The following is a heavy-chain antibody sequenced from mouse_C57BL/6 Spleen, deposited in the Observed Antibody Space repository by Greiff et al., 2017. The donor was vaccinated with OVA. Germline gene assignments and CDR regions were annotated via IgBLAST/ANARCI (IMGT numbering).Heavy chain of an antibody. CDR2: IYPGDGDT. CDR3: ARQLGYAMDY. J-gene: IGHJ4*01. D-gene: IGHD6-1*01. V-gene: IGHV1-82*01. CDR1: GYAFSSSW. Sequence: VQLQQSGPELVKPGAPVKISCKASGYAFSSSWMNWVKQRPGKGLEWIGRIYPGDGDTNYNGKFKGKATLTADKSSSTAYMQLSSLTSEDSAVYFCARQLGYAMDYWGQGTSVTVSS.